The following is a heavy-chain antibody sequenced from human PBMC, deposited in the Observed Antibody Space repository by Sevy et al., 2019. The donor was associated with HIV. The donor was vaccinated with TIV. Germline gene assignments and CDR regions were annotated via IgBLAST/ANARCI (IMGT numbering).Heavy chain of an antibody. V-gene: IGHV3-11*01. CDR3: ARVYYDSSGYYYVGD. J-gene: IGHJ4*02. CDR2: ISSSGSTI. Sequence: GSLRLSCAASGFTFSDYYMSWIRQAPGKGLEWVSYISSSGSTIYYADSVKGRFTISRDNAKNSLYLQMNSLRAEDTAVYYCARVYYDSSGYYYVGDWGQRTLVTVSS. CDR1: GFTFSDYY. D-gene: IGHD3-22*01.